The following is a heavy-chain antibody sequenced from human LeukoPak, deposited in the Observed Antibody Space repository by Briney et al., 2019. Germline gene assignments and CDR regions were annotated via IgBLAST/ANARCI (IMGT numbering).Heavy chain of an antibody. CDR2: MNPNSGNT. CDR3: AREMAGYCSGGSC. Sequence: ASVKVSCKASGYTFTSYDINWVRQATGQGPEWMGWMNPNSGNTGYAQKFQGRGTMTRNTSISTAYMELSSLRSEDTAVYYCAREMAGYCSGGSCWGQGTLVTVSS. J-gene: IGHJ4*02. CDR1: GYTFTSYD. V-gene: IGHV1-8*01. D-gene: IGHD2-15*01.